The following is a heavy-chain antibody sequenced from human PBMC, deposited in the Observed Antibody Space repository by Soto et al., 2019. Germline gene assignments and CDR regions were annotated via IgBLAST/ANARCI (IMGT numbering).Heavy chain of an antibody. V-gene: IGHV1-18*01. CDR3: ARDLTYPMTTVTSAGY. CDR1: GYTFTSYG. Sequence: ASVKVSCKASGYTFTSYGISWVRQAPGQGLEWMGWISPYNGNTNYAQKLQGRVTMTTDTSTNTAYMELRSLRSDDTAVYYCARDLTYPMTTVTSAGYWGQATLVTVSS. D-gene: IGHD4-17*01. J-gene: IGHJ4*02. CDR2: ISPYNGNT.